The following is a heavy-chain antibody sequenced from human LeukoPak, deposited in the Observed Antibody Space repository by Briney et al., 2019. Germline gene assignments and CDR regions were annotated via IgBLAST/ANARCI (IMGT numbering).Heavy chain of an antibody. Sequence: SETLSLTCTVSGGSISSYYWSWIRQPAGKGLEWIGRIYTSGSTNYNPSLKSRVTMSVDTSKNQFSLKLSSVTAADTAVYYCARDGTPWLVRSMDYYYYGMDVWGQGTTVTVSS. CDR2: IYTSGST. V-gene: IGHV4-4*07. CDR1: GGSISSYY. J-gene: IGHJ6*02. CDR3: ARDGTPWLVRSMDYYYYGMDV. D-gene: IGHD6-19*01.